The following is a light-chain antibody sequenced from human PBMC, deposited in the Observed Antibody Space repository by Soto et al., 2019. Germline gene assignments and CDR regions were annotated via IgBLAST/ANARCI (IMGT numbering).Light chain of an antibody. V-gene: IGKV3-11*01. CDR3: QQGNNWPIFT. Sequence: EIVLTQSPATLSLSPGERATLSCRAIQSVSKSWAWYQQKPCQAPRLLIYSTANRATGIPARFSGSGSRTDFTLTISSLEPEDFAVYYCQQGNNWPIFTFGPGTKVDIK. CDR2: STA. J-gene: IGKJ3*01. CDR1: QSVSKS.